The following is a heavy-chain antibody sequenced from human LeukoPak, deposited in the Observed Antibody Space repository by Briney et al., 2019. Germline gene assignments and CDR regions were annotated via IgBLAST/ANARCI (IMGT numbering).Heavy chain of an antibody. V-gene: IGHV3-21*01. CDR3: ARAKTSGSYLYDY. Sequence: PGGSLRLSCAASGFTFSKYSMNWVRQAPGKGLEWVSSISTSSTYIYYADSMKGRFTVSRDNAKKSLYLQMSSLRAEDTAVYYCARAKTSGSYLYDYWGQGTLVTVSP. CDR1: GFTFSKYS. D-gene: IGHD1-26*01. CDR2: ISTSSTYI. J-gene: IGHJ4*02.